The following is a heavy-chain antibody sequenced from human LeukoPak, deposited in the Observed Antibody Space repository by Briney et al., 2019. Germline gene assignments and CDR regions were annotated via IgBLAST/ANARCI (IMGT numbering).Heavy chain of an antibody. CDR3: AKDLTPLVGASSD. V-gene: IGHV3-30*02. CDR2: IRYDGSNK. CDR1: GFTFSSYG. J-gene: IGHJ4*02. D-gene: IGHD1-26*01. Sequence: GGSLRLSCAASGFTFSSYGMHWVRQAPGKGLERVAFIRYDGSNKYYADSVKGRFTISRDNSKNTLYLQMNSLRAEDTAVYYCAKDLTPLVGASSDWGQGTLVTVSS.